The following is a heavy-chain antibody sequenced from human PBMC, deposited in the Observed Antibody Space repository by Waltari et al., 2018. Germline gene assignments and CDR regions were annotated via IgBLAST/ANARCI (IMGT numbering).Heavy chain of an antibody. V-gene: IGHV4-31*03. D-gene: IGHD3-16*01. CDR1: GGSISSGGYY. CDR2: IDYSEST. Sequence: QVQLQESGPGLVKPSQTLSLTSTVSGGSISSGGYYWSWIRQHPGKGLEWIGYIDYSESTYYNPSLKSRVTISVDTSKNQFSRKLSSVTAADTAVYYCAREDYGARAPDPWGQGTLVTVSS. CDR3: AREDYGARAPDP. J-gene: IGHJ5*02.